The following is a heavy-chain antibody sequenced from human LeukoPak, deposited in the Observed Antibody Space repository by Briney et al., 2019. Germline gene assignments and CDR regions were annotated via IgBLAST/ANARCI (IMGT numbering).Heavy chain of an antibody. Sequence: GASVKVSCKASGYTFTGYYMHWVRQAPGQGLEWMGWINPNSGGTNYAQKLQGRVTMTTDTSTSTAYMELRSLRSDDTAVYYCARVGCSSTSCYRLFHSTGYYYYYMDVWGKGTTVTVSS. CDR2: INPNSGGT. V-gene: IGHV1-2*02. CDR3: ARVGCSSTSCYRLFHSTGYYYYYMDV. D-gene: IGHD2-2*01. J-gene: IGHJ6*03. CDR1: GYTFTGYY.